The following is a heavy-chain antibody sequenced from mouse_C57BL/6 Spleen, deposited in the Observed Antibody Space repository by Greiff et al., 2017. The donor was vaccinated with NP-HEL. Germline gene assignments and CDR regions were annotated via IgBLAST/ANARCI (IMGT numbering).Heavy chain of an antibody. D-gene: IGHD1-1*01. Sequence: QVQLQQSGAELVKPGASVKISCKASGYAFSSYWMNWVKQRPGKGLEWIGQIYPGDGDTNYNGTFKGKATLTADKSSSTAYMQLSSLTSEDAAVYFCARDFFTTVVEDYSGQGTTLTVSS. CDR1: GYAFSSYW. J-gene: IGHJ2*01. CDR2: IYPGDGDT. V-gene: IGHV1-80*01. CDR3: ARDFFTTVVEDY.